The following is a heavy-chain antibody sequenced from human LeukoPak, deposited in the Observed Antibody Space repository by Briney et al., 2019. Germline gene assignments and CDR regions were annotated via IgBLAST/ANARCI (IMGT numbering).Heavy chain of an antibody. Sequence: SETLSLTCTVSGGSISSYYWSWIRQPPGKGLEWIGYIYYSGSTNYNPSLKSRVTISVDTSKNQFSLKLSSVTAADTAVYYCARGVREPYGDALNWFDPWGQGTLVTVSS. J-gene: IGHJ5*02. D-gene: IGHD4-17*01. CDR3: ARGVREPYGDALNWFDP. V-gene: IGHV4-59*01. CDR2: IYYSGST. CDR1: GGSISSYY.